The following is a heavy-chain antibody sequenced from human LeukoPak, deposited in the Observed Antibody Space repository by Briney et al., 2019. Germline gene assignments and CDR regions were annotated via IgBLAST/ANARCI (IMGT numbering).Heavy chain of an antibody. CDR3: ATLPNYSYGHPYYFDS. J-gene: IGHJ4*02. Sequence: GGSLRLSCAASGFTFSSYAMHWVRQAPGKGLEWVAVISYDGSNKYYADSVKGRFTISRDNSRNTLYLQMNSLRAEDTAVYYCATLPNYSYGHPYYFDSWGQGTLVTVSS. CDR1: GFTFSSYA. V-gene: IGHV3-30*04. CDR2: ISYDGSNK. D-gene: IGHD5-18*01.